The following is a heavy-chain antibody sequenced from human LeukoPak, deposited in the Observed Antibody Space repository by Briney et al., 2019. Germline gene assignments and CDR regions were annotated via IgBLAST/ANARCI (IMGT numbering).Heavy chain of an antibody. D-gene: IGHD6-13*01. CDR3: ASGSFREAAAGFN. CDR1: GFTFSSYS. V-gene: IGHV3-48*04. CDR2: ISSSSSTI. J-gene: IGHJ4*02. Sequence: GGSLRLSCAASGFTFSSYSMNWVRQAPGKGLEWVSYISSSSSTIYYADSVKGRFTISRDNAKNSLYLQMNSLRAEDTAVYYRASGSFREAAAGFNWGQGTLVTVSS.